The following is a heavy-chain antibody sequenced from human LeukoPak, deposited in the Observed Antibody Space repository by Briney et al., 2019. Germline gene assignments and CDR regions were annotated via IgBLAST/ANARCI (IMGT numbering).Heavy chain of an antibody. D-gene: IGHD2-21*02. CDR3: AHSTGHIVVVTAIQNWFDP. Sequence: SGPTLVNPTQTLTLTCTFSGFSLSTSGVGVGWIRQPPGKALEWLALIYWNDDKRYSPSLKSRLTITKDTSKNQVVLTKTNMDPVDTATYYCAHSTGHIVVVTAIQNWFDPWGQGTLVTVSS. V-gene: IGHV2-5*01. J-gene: IGHJ5*02. CDR2: IYWNDDK. CDR1: GFSLSTSGVG.